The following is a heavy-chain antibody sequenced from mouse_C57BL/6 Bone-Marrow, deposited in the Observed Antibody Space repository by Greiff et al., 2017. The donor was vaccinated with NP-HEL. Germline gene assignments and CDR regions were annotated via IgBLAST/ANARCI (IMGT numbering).Heavy chain of an antibody. CDR3: AREGGLYYYFDY. D-gene: IGHD2-1*01. V-gene: IGHV3-6*01. CDR2: ISYAGSN. CDR1: GYSLTSGYY. J-gene: IGHJ2*01. Sequence: EVHLVESGPGLVKPSQSLSLTCSVTGYSLTSGYYWNWIRQFPGHKLEWMGYISYAGSNTYNPSLKNRSSITSDTSKNQFFLKLNSVTTEDTATYYCAREGGLYYYFDYWGQGTTLTVSS.